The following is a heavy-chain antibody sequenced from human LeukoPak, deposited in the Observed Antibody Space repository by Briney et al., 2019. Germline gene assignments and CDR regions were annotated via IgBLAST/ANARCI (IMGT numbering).Heavy chain of an antibody. CDR2: INHSGST. CDR3: AARSYYDFWSGYAWFDY. V-gene: IGHV4-38-2*02. D-gene: IGHD3-3*01. J-gene: IGHJ4*02. Sequence: PSATMSLTCTVSGYSISSGYYWGWIRQPPGKGLEWFGEINHSGSTDYNPSLKTRVTIPVDTSNNQFSLKLRSVTAADTAVYYCAARSYYDFWSGYAWFDYWGQGTLVTVSS. CDR1: GYSISSGYY.